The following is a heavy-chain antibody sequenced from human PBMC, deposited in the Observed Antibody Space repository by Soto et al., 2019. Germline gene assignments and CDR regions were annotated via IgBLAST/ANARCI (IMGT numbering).Heavy chain of an antibody. CDR3: ARGTKRETTVRNYYYYGMDV. CDR1: GGSFSGYY. CDR2: INHSGST. J-gene: IGHJ6*02. V-gene: IGHV4-34*01. Sequence: SETLSLTCAVYGGSFSGYYWSWIRQPPGKGLEWIGKINHSGSTNYNPSLKSRVTISVDTSKNQFSLKLSSVTAADTAVYYCARGTKRETTVRNYYYYGMDVWGQGTTVTVSS. D-gene: IGHD4-17*01.